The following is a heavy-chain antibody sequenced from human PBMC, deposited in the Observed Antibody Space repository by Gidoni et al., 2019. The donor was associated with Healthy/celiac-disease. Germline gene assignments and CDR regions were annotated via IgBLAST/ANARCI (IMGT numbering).Heavy chain of an antibody. D-gene: IGHD3-3*01. CDR1: GFTFSSYA. CDR3: AKDAFSSGGVHQYYYGMDV. J-gene: IGHJ6*02. Sequence: EVQLLESGGGLVQPGGSLRLSCAATGFTFSSYAMSWVRQAPGRGMEWVSAFSGSGGLTYYSDSVKGRFTISRDNSKNTLYLQMNILRAEDTAVYYCAKDAFSSGGVHQYYYGMDVWGQGTTVTVSS. CDR2: FSGSGGLT. V-gene: IGHV3-23*01.